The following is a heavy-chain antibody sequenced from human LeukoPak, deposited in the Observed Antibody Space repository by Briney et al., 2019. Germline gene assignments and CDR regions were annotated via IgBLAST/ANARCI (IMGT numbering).Heavy chain of an antibody. V-gene: IGHV3-23*01. CDR3: AKTHSGSYYSGIN. CDR2: ISGSGGST. CDR1: GFTFSNNY. D-gene: IGHD1-26*01. Sequence: GGSLRLSCAASGFTFSNNYMSWVRQAPGKGLEWVSAISGSGGSTYYADSVKGRFTISRDNSKNTLHLQMNSLRAEDTAVYYCAKTHSGSYYSGINWGQGTLVTVSS. J-gene: IGHJ4*02.